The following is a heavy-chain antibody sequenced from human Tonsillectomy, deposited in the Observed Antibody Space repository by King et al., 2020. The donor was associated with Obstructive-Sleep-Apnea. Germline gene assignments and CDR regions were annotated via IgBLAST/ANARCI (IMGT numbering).Heavy chain of an antibody. J-gene: IGHJ4*02. CDR3: ARDGISGIDY. D-gene: IGHD1-14*01. CDR1: GFTFSTYG. CDR2: IWSDGSNA. V-gene: IGHV3-33*01. Sequence: QLVQSGGGVVQPGRSLRLSCATSGFTFSTYGMHWVRQAPGKGLEWVAFIWSDGSNAVYVDSVRGRVTISRDASKNTLYLEISSLKGEDTGLYYCARDGISGIDYWGQGLLVAVSS.